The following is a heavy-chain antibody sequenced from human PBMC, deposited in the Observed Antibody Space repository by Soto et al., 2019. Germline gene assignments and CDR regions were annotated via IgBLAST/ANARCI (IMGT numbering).Heavy chain of an antibody. Sequence: PRESLKISCKGSGYSFTSYWIGWVRQMPGKGLEWMGIIYPGDSDTRYSPSFQGQVTISADKSISTAYLQWSSLKASDTAMYYCARGSYCSSTSCYAPYYYYMDVWGKGTTVTVSS. CDR3: ARGSYCSSTSCYAPYYYYMDV. CDR2: IYPGDSDT. J-gene: IGHJ6*03. CDR1: GYSFTSYW. V-gene: IGHV5-51*01. D-gene: IGHD2-2*01.